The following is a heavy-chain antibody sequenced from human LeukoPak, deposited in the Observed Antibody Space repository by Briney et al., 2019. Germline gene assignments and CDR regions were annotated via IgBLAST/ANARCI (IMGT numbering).Heavy chain of an antibody. D-gene: IGHD3-22*01. J-gene: IGHJ4*02. CDR1: GYTFTGSY. CDR2: INPNSGGT. Sequence: ASVKVSCKASGYTFTGSYMHWVRQAPGQGLEWLGWINPNSGGTNYAQKFQGRVTMTRDTSISTAYMELSRLRSDDTAVYYCARAGSDSSAPSDYWGQGTLVTVPS. V-gene: IGHV1-2*02. CDR3: ARAGSDSSAPSDY.